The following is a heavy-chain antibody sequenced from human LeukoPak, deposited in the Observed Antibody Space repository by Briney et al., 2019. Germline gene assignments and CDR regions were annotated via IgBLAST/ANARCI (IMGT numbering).Heavy chain of an antibody. CDR1: GGSFSGYY. V-gene: IGHV4-34*01. CDR3: ARGLFGGWMTTVTTGFDY. J-gene: IGHJ4*02. D-gene: IGHD4-17*01. CDR2: INHSGST. Sequence: PSETLSLTCAVYGGSFSGYYWSWIRQPQGKGLEWIGEINHSGSTNYNPSLKSRVTISVDTSKNQFSLKLSSVTAADTAVYNCARGLFGGWMTTVTTGFDYWGQGTLVTVSS.